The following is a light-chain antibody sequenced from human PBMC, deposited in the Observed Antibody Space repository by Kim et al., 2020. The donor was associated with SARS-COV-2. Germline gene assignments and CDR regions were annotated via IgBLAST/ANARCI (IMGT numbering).Light chain of an antibody. J-gene: IGKJ1*01. CDR1: QSSQSIC. CDR2: ATS. CDR3: RQYGSSPWT. V-gene: IGKV3-20*01. Sequence: SPGGRATLSCRTSQSSQSICLAGYQQRPAQAPRLLIYATSSRATGIPDRFSGSGSGTDFTLTISRLEADDFAVYSCRQYGSSPWTFGQGTKVDIK.